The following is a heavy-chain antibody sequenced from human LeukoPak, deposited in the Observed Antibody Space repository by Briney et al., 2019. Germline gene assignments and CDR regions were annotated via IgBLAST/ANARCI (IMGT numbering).Heavy chain of an antibody. J-gene: IGHJ4*02. CDR3: ARDVGYDSSGYYPYYFDY. CDR1: GFTFSSYW. V-gene: IGHV3-7*05. CDR2: IKQDGSEK. D-gene: IGHD3-22*01. Sequence: GESLRLSYAVSGFTFSSYWMSWVRQAPGKGLEWVANIKQDGSEKYYVDSVQGRFTISRDNAKNLLYLQMDSLRAEDTAVYYCARDVGYDSSGYYPYYFDYWGQGTLGIVSS.